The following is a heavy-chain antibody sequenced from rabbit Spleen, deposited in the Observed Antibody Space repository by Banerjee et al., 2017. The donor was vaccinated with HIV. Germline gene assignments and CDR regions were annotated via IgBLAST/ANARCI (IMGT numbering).Heavy chain of an antibody. Sequence: QQLVESGGGLVKPGASLTLTCKASGFSFSSGYYMSWVRQAPGKGLEWIGCIGTGSSSTWYASWAKGRFTISKTSSTTVTLQMTSLTAADTATYFCARGSATMTMVITGYYLKLWGQGTLVTVS. V-gene: IGHV1S40*01. CDR3: ARGSATMTMVITGYYLKL. D-gene: IGHD2-1*01. CDR2: IGTGSSST. J-gene: IGHJ4*01. CDR1: GFSFSSGYY.